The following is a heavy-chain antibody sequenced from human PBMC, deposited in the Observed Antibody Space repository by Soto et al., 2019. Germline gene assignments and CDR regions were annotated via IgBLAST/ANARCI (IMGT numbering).Heavy chain of an antibody. CDR1: GGSFSSDTHY. CDR3: ARFVRSCSGTTCYTRADV. V-gene: IGHV4-61*01. Sequence: PSETLSVTGTVSGGSFSSDTHYWSWILQPPRKRLEWIGFIYSGGSTNYNPSLKSRVTMSVDTSKNQFSLKLRSVIVADTAVYHCARFVRSCSGTTCYTRADVWGQGTTVSVSS. CDR2: IYSGGST. D-gene: IGHD2-2*02. J-gene: IGHJ6*02.